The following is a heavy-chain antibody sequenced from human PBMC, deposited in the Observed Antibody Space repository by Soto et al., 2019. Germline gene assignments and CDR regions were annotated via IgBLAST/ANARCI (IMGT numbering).Heavy chain of an antibody. Sequence: GSLRLSCAASGFTFSSYGMHWVRQAPGQGLEWVAVMSYDGSNKYYADSVKGRFTISRDTSKNTLYLQMNSLRAEDTAAYYCAKDLATFENSAPDYWGQGTLVTV. V-gene: IGHV3-30*18. D-gene: IGHD1-26*01. J-gene: IGHJ4*02. CDR2: MSYDGSNK. CDR1: GFTFSSYG. CDR3: AKDLATFENSAPDY.